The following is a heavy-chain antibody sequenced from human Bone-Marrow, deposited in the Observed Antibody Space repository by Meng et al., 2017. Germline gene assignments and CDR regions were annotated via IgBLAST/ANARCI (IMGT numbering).Heavy chain of an antibody. D-gene: IGHD4/OR15-4a*01. CDR1: GFSFSSYG. Sequence: QVELVESGGGVVQPGRSLRRSCAASGFSFSSYGMHWVRQAPGKGLEWVAVIWYDGSNKYYAESVKGRFTISRDNSKNTMNLQMNSLRAEDTAVYYCARDLGGTNYPFDYWGQGILVTVSS. V-gene: IGHV3-33*01. CDR2: IWYDGSNK. CDR3: ARDLGGTNYPFDY. J-gene: IGHJ4*02.